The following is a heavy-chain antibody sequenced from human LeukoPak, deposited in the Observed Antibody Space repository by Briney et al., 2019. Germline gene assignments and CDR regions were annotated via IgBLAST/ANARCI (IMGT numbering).Heavy chain of an antibody. J-gene: IGHJ4*02. D-gene: IGHD6-19*01. CDR2: ISYSSYI. CDR3: ARGAGIDY. CDR1: GFSFSSYT. V-gene: IGHV3-21*01. Sequence: GGSLRLSCAASGFSFSSYTMNWVSQPPGKGLEWVSSISYSSYISYADSVKGRFTISRDNARNSLYLQMNSLRADDTAVYYCARGAGIDYWGQGTLVTVSP.